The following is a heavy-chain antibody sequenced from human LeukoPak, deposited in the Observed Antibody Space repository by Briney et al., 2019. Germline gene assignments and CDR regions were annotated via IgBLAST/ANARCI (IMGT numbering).Heavy chain of an antibody. J-gene: IGHJ4*02. D-gene: IGHD3-3*02. CDR3: ARRESGIFWRRIDY. V-gene: IGHV3-23*01. CDR2: MSGSDDGT. Sequence: PGGSLRLSCAASGFTFSTYAMSWVRQAPGQGLEWVSSMSGSDDGTYYADSVKGRFTISRDNSKNTLYLQMNSLRAKDMAVYYCARRESGIFWRRIDYWGQGTRVSVSS. CDR1: GFTFSTYA.